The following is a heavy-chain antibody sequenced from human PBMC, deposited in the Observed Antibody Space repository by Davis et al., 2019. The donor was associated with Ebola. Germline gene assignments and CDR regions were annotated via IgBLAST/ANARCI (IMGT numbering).Heavy chain of an antibody. CDR3: ARRPTGIDY. CDR2: TLLGGDT. CDR1: GVSLSGAY. V-gene: IGHV4-34*12. Sequence: PSETLSLTCGVTGVSLSGAYWTWIRQSPGKGLEWIGETLLGGDTKYSPALKGRVTISLDMAKNQVSLTLTSVTAADTATYYCARRPTGIDYWGQGALVTVSS. J-gene: IGHJ4*02. D-gene: IGHD4-11*01.